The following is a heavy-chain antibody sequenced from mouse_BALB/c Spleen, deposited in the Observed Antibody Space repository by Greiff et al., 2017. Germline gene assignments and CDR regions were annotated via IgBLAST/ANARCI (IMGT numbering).Heavy chain of an antibody. CDR1: GYTFSSYW. V-gene: IGHV1-9*01. CDR3: ARGNYYGYDYAMDY. CDR2: ILPGSGST. D-gene: IGHD1-2*01. Sequence: VQLVESGAELMKPGASVKISCKATGYTFSSYWIEWVKQRPGHGLEWIGEILPGSGSTNYNEKFKGKATFTADTSSNTAYMQLSSLTSEDSAVYYCARGNYYGYDYAMDYWGQGTSVTVSS. J-gene: IGHJ4*01.